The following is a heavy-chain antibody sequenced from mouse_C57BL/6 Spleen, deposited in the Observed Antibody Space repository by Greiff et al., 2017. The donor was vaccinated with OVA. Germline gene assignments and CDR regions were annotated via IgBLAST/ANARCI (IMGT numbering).Heavy chain of an antibody. Sequence: EVMLVESGGGLVKPGGSLKLSCAASGFTFSSYAMSWVRQTPEKRLEWVATISDGGSYTYYPDNVKGRFTISRDNAKNNLYLQMSHLKSEDTAMYYCVREYGSSPYYFDYWGQGTTLTVSS. J-gene: IGHJ2*01. CDR3: VREYGSSPYYFDY. V-gene: IGHV5-4*01. CDR2: ISDGGSYT. D-gene: IGHD1-1*01. CDR1: GFTFSSYA.